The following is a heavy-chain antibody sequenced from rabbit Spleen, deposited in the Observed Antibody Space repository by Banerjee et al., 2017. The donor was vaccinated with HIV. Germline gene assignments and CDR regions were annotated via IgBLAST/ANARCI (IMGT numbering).Heavy chain of an antibody. CDR2: IEGGSSGFS. CDR3: ARDLTDAIGWNFGW. Sequence: QSLEESGGGLVQPEGSLTLTCTASGFSFSSSYYMCWVRQAPGKGLEWIACIEGGSSGFSYFASWAKGRFTISKTSSTTVTLQMTSLTAADTATYFCARDLTDAIGWNFGWWGPGTLVTVS. CDR1: GFSFSSSYY. V-gene: IGHV1S40*01. J-gene: IGHJ4*01. D-gene: IGHD4-1*01.